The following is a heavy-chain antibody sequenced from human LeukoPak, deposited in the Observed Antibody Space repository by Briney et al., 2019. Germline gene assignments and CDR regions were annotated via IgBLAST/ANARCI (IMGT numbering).Heavy chain of an antibody. D-gene: IGHD3-22*01. V-gene: IGHV4-61*02. CDR1: GGSISSGSYY. CDR3: AKSKSSGKPRTLLDY. J-gene: IGHJ4*02. Sequence: PSETLSLTCTVSGGSISSGSYYWSWIRQPAGKGLEWIGRIYTSGSTNYNPSLKSRVTISVDTSKNQFSLKLSSVTAADTAVYYCAKSKSSGKPRTLLDYWGQGTLVTVSS. CDR2: IYTSGST.